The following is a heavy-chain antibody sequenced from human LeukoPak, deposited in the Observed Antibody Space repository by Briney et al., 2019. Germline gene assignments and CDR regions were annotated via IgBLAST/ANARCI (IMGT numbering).Heavy chain of an antibody. CDR1: GFTFSSYE. CDR2: ISIDGKNE. CDR3: ARARKRYGDYEDNWLDP. V-gene: IGHV3-30*04. Sequence: PGGSLRLSCAASGFTFSSYEMHWVRQAPGRGLEWVAVISIDGKNEYNPESVKGRFTISRDNSKSTLYLQMNSLGVEDTAVYYCARARKRYGDYEDNWLDPWGQGTLVTVSS. J-gene: IGHJ5*02. D-gene: IGHD4-17*01.